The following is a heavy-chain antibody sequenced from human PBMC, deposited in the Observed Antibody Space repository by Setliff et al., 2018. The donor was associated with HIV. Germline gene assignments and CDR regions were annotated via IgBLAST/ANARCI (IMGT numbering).Heavy chain of an antibody. V-gene: IGHV3-74*01. Sequence: GGSLRLSCAASGFTFSSYWMHWVRQAPGRGLVWVSRINSDGSSTSYADSVKGRFTISRDNSENTLYLQMNSLGAEDTAVYYCARGRRVSSNYYYYYYMDVWGKGTTVTVSS. CDR1: GFTFSSYW. D-gene: IGHD2-2*01. CDR3: ARGRRVSSNYYYYYYMDV. CDR2: INSDGSST. J-gene: IGHJ6*03.